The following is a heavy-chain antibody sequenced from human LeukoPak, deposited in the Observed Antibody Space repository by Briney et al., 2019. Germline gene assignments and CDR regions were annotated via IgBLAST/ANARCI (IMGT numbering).Heavy chain of an antibody. CDR2: ISAYNGNT. Sequence: VASVKVSCTASGYTFTSYGISWVRQAPGQGLEWMGWISAYNGNTNYAQKLQGRVTMTTDTSTSTAYMELRSLRSDDTAVYYCAREQEAGGWFDPWGQGTLVTVSS. CDR3: AREQEAGGWFDP. V-gene: IGHV1-18*01. J-gene: IGHJ5*02. CDR1: GYTFTSYG.